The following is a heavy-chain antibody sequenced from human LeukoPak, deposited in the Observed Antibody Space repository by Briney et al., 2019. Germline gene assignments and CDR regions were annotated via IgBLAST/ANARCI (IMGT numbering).Heavy chain of an antibody. CDR1: GFTFSSYA. J-gene: IGHJ6*02. V-gene: IGHV3-66*01. CDR3: AGTQGIAAAGTSDYYYGMDV. CDR2: IYSGGST. Sequence: PGGSLRLSCAASGFTFSSYAMHWVRQAPGKGLEWVSVIYSGGSTYYADSVKGRFTISRDNSKNTLYLQMNSLRAEDTAVYYCAGTQGIAAAGTSDYYYGMDVWGQGTTVTVSS. D-gene: IGHD6-13*01.